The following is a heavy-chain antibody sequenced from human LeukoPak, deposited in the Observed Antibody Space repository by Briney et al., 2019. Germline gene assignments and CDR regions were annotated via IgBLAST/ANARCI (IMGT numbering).Heavy chain of an antibody. D-gene: IGHD3-3*01. Sequence: GESLKISCKGSGYSFTSYWIGWVRQMPGKGLEWMGIIYPGDSDTRYSPSFQGQVTISADKPISTAYLQWSSLKASDTAMYYCAARRYDFWSGSYYFDYWGQGTLVTVSS. V-gene: IGHV5-51*04. CDR3: AARRYDFWSGSYYFDY. CDR1: GYSFTSYW. J-gene: IGHJ4*02. CDR2: IYPGDSDT.